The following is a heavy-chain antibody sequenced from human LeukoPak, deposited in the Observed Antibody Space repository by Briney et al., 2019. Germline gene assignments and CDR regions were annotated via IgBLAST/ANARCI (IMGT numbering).Heavy chain of an antibody. CDR1: GGSISGYY. CDR2: IFYTGST. J-gene: IGHJ4*02. V-gene: IGHV4-59*01. D-gene: IGHD3-9*01. CDR3: ARGERLGLDY. Sequence: SETLSLTCSVYGGSISGYYWSWIRQPPGKGLEWIGYIFYTGSTNSNPSLKSRVTISVDTSKNQFSLKLSSVTAADTAVYYCARGERLGLDYWGQGTLVTVSS.